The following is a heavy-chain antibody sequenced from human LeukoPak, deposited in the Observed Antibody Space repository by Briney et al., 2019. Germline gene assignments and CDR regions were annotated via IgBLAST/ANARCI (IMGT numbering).Heavy chain of an antibody. Sequence: PSETLSLTCTVSGYSISSGYYWGWIRQPPGKGLEWIGSIYHSGSTYYNPSLKSRVTISVDTSKNQFSLKLSSVTAADTAVYYCARDLEDYGGNSLAFDIWGQGTMVTVSS. V-gene: IGHV4-38-2*02. CDR3: ARDLEDYGGNSLAFDI. J-gene: IGHJ3*02. CDR1: GYSISSGYY. CDR2: IYHSGST. D-gene: IGHD4-23*01.